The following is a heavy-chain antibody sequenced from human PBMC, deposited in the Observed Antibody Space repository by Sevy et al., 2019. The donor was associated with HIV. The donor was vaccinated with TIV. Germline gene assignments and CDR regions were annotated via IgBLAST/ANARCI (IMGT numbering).Heavy chain of an antibody. V-gene: IGHV4-39*01. Sequence: SETLSLTCTVSGDSISSSSYYWGWIRQPPGKGLEWIGTMYHSGRSYYNPSLKSRVTIYVDTSKNQFSLKLSSVTAADTAVYYCARQGGIVDRAFDYWGQGTLVTVSS. CDR2: MYHSGRS. CDR3: ARQGGIVDRAFDY. CDR1: GDSISSSSYY. J-gene: IGHJ4*02. D-gene: IGHD2-21*01.